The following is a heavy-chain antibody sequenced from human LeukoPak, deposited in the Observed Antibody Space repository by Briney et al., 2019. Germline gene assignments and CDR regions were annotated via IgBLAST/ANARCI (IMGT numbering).Heavy chain of an antibody. CDR3: ARVFIYGGNVWFDP. J-gene: IGHJ5*02. Sequence: PGGSLRLSCAASGFTVSSNYMSWVRQAPGKGLEWVSLIYSGGSTYYADSVKGRFTISRDNSKNTLYLQMNSLRAEDTAVYYCARVFIYGGNVWFDPWGQGTLVTVSS. D-gene: IGHD4-23*01. V-gene: IGHV3-53*01. CDR1: GFTVSSNY. CDR2: IYSGGST.